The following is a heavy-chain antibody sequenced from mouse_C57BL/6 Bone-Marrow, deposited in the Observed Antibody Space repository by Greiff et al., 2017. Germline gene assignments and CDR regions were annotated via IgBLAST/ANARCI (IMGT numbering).Heavy chain of an antibody. CDR3: ARDGIYYDFDY. Sequence: EVQLQESGPGLVKPSQSLSLTCSVTGYSITSGYYWNWIRQFPGNKLEWMGYISYDGSNNYNHSLKNRISITRDTSKNQVFLKLNSVTTEDTATYYGARDGIYYDFDYWGQGTTLTVSS. CDR1: GYSITSGYY. CDR2: ISYDGSN. J-gene: IGHJ2*01. D-gene: IGHD2-4*01. V-gene: IGHV3-6*01.